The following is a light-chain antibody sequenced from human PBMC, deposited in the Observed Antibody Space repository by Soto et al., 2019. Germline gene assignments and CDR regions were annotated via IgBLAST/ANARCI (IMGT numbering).Light chain of an antibody. V-gene: IGKV3-15*01. Sequence: VVTQSPATLSVFPGETATLSCRASQSVSSDLARYQQRPGQAPRLLIYGASPRATGIPARFRGSGSGTEFRLPISSLQSEDFATYYCQQYNTWHPKMAFGRGTKVEIK. CDR3: QQYNTWHPKMA. J-gene: IGKJ1*01. CDR1: QSVSSD. CDR2: GAS.